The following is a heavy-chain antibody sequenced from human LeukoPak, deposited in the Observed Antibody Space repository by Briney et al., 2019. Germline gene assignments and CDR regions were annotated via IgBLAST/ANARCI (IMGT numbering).Heavy chain of an antibody. CDR3: ARDLGQPAY. CDR2: ISGSGGST. V-gene: IGHV3-23*01. D-gene: IGHD3-16*01. J-gene: IGHJ4*02. Sequence: GGSLRLSCAASGFTFSSYAMSWVRQAPGTGLEWVSAISGSGGSTYYADSVKGRFTTSRDNAKNSLYLQMNSLRAEDTAVYYCARDLGQPAYWGQGTLVTVSS. CDR1: GFTFSSYA.